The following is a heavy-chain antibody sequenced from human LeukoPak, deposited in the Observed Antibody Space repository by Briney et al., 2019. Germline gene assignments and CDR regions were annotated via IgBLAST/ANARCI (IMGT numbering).Heavy chain of an antibody. J-gene: IGHJ4*02. V-gene: IGHV4-61*02. Sequence: SQTPSLTCTVSGGSISSGSYYWSWIRQPAGKGLEWIGRIYTSGSTNYNPSLKSRVTISVDTSKNQFSLKLSSVTAADTAVYYCARDRVGAPHFDYWGQGTLVTVSS. CDR3: ARDRVGAPHFDY. CDR1: GGSISSGSYY. CDR2: IYTSGST. D-gene: IGHD1-26*01.